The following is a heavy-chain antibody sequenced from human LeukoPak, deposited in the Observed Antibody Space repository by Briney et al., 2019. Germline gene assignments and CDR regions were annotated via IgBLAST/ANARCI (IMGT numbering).Heavy chain of an antibody. V-gene: IGHV1-2*06. D-gene: IGHD2-2*01. CDR1: GYTFTGYR. CDR2: INPNSGDT. J-gene: IGHJ4*02. CDR3: ARDYCSSTSCLFDY. Sequence: ASVTVSCKASGYTFTGYRMHWVRRAPGQGLEWMGRINPNSGDTNYAQKFQGRVTMTRDTSISTAYMELSRLRSDDTAVYYCARDYCSSTSCLFDYWGQGALVTVSS.